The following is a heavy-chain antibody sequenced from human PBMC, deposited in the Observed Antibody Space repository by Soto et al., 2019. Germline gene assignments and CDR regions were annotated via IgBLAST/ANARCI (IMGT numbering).Heavy chain of an antibody. Sequence: ASVKVSCKASGGTFSSYAISWVRQAPGQGLEWMGGIIPIFGTANYAQKFQGRVTITADESTSTAYMELSSLRSEDTAVYYCARAGSGSYYFNWFDPWGQGTLVTVSS. V-gene: IGHV1-69*13. CDR3: ARAGSGSYYFNWFDP. J-gene: IGHJ5*02. CDR2: IIPIFGTA. CDR1: GGTFSSYA. D-gene: IGHD1-26*01.